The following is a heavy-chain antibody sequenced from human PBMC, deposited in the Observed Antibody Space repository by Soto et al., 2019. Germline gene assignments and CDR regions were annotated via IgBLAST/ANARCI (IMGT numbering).Heavy chain of an antibody. D-gene: IGHD2-2*01. Sequence: GGSLRLSCAASGFTFSSYGMHWVRQAPGKGLEWVAVIWYDGSNKYYADSVKGRFTISRDNSKNTLYLQMNSLRAEDTAVYYCARSDAERREYQLLSPSHYYYYGMDVWGQGTTVTVSS. V-gene: IGHV3-33*01. CDR1: GFTFSSYG. CDR2: IWYDGSNK. J-gene: IGHJ6*02. CDR3: ARSDAERREYQLLSPSHYYYYGMDV.